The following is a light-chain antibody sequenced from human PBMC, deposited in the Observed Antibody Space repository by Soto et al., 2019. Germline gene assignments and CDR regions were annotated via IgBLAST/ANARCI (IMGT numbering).Light chain of an antibody. CDR3: QQYNSYSPAT. J-gene: IGKJ1*01. V-gene: IGKV1D-8*03. CDR2: AVS. Sequence: VIWMTQSPSLLSASTGDRVTISCRMSQGISSYLAWYQQKPGKAPELLIYAVSTLQNGVPLRFSGSGSGTEFTLTISSLQPDDFATYYCQQYNSYSPATFGQGTKVDIK. CDR1: QGISSY.